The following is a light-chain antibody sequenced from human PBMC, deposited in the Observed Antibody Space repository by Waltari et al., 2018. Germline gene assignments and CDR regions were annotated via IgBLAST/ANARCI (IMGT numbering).Light chain of an antibody. V-gene: IGKV1-39*01. CDR1: QSINSY. CDR2: AAS. CDR3: QQSYRTPLT. J-gene: IGKJ4*01. Sequence: DIQMTQSPSSLSASIGDRVTITCRASQSINSYLNWYQQKPGNAPKVLIFAASSLQSGVPSRFSGSGSGTDFTLTISSLQPEDFATYSCQQSYRTPLTFGGWTKVEIK.